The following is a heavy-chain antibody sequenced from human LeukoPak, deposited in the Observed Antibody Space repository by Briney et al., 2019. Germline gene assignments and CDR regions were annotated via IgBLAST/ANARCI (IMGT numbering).Heavy chain of an antibody. Sequence: GGSLRLSCVASGFTFTDYFMSWVRQAPGKGLEWVASIKHNGGEKYYVDSVKGRFTISRDNAKNSLYLEMSSLRVEDTAVYYCARDRGWRSSGYYLYHFDYWGQGTLVTVSS. CDR2: IKHNGGEK. J-gene: IGHJ4*02. CDR1: GFTFTDYF. D-gene: IGHD3-22*01. CDR3: ARDRGWRSSGYYLYHFDY. V-gene: IGHV3-7*01.